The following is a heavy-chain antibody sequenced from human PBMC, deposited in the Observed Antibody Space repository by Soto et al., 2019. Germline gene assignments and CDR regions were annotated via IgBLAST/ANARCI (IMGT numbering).Heavy chain of an antibody. CDR2: IRSKAYGGTT. Sequence: GGSLRLSCTASGFTFGDYAMSWVRQAPGKGLEWVGFIRSKAYGGTTEYAASVKGRFTISRDDSKSIAYLQMNSLKTEDTAVYYCTRALIPWTRYCSSTSCYRSYFDYWGQGTLVTVSS. J-gene: IGHJ4*02. V-gene: IGHV3-49*04. D-gene: IGHD2-2*02. CDR1: GFTFGDYA. CDR3: TRALIPWTRYCSSTSCYRSYFDY.